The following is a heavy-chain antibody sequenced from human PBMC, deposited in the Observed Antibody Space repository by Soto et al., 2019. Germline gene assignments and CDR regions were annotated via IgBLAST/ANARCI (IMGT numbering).Heavy chain of an antibody. CDR1: GASVSSGNQY. V-gene: IGHV4-61*01. Sequence: QVLMHESGPGLVKPSETLSLTCTVSGASVSSGNQYWSWIRQPPGKRLEWIGFIYNSVITNYSPSLKRRVSISADTSRNQFSLKMSSVTAADTAVYYCARGWDANSWGQGALVTVSS. J-gene: IGHJ4*02. D-gene: IGHD6-19*01. CDR2: IYNSVIT. CDR3: ARGWDANS.